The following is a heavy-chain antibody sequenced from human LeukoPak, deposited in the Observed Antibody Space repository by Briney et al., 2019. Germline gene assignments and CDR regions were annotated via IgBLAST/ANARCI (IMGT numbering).Heavy chain of an antibody. CDR1: GFTFSDYY. J-gene: IGHJ6*02. Sequence: GGSLRLSCASSGFTFSDYYMSWIRQAPGKGLEWLAYISSSGTTIYYAGSVKGRFTISRDNAKNSLYLQMNSLRAEDTAVYYCARGGGIAMTRYGIDVWGPWTTVTVSS. D-gene: IGHD6-13*01. CDR2: ISSSGTTI. CDR3: ARGGGIAMTRYGIDV. V-gene: IGHV3-11*01.